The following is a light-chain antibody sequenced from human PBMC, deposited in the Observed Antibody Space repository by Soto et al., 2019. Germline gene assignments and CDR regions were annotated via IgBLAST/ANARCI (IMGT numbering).Light chain of an antibody. J-gene: IGKJ5*01. V-gene: IGKV1-39*01. CDR3: QQTYSTPPT. CDR2: AAS. CDR1: QGIHNF. Sequence: DIQMTQSPSSLSAFVGDSVTMSCRASQGIHNFLAWYQQKPGKAPKLLIYAASTLQSGVPSRFSGSGSGTDFTLTISSLEPEDFATYYCQQTYSTPPTFGQGTRLEIK.